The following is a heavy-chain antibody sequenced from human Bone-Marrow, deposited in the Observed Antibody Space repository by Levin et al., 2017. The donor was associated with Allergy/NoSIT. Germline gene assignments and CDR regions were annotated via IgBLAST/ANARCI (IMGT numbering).Heavy chain of an antibody. CDR3: ARDGRGYFSIDY. J-gene: IGHJ4*02. D-gene: IGHD3-22*01. CDR1: GFTFSSYS. CDR2: ISSSGSYI. Sequence: GESLKISCAASGFTFSSYSINWVRQAPGKGLEWVSSISSSGSYIYYADSLRGRFTISRDNAKNSLFLQMNSLRAEDTAVYYCARDGRGYFSIDYWGQGTLVTVSS. V-gene: IGHV3-21*06.